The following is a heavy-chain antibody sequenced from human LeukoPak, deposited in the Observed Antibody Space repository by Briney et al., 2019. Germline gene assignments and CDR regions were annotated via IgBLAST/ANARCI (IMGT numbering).Heavy chain of an antibody. D-gene: IGHD3-22*01. V-gene: IGHV3-48*03. J-gene: IGHJ4*02. Sequence: GGSLRLSCAPSRFTFSSYEMNWVRQAPGKGREWVSYISSRGSTIYYADSVKGRFTISRDNAKNSLYLQMNSLRAEDTAVYYCARGNYYDSSGYYLVYWGQGTLVTVSS. CDR3: ARGNYYDSSGYYLVY. CDR1: RFTFSSYE. CDR2: ISSRGSTI.